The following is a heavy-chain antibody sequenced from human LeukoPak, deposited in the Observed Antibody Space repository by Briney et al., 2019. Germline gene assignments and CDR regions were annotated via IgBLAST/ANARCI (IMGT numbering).Heavy chain of an antibody. J-gene: IGHJ3*02. CDR2: INHSGST. CDR1: GGSFSGYY. V-gene: IGHV4-34*01. D-gene: IGHD3-22*01. CDR3: ARSYYYDSSGYYRGAFDI. Sequence: YPSETLSLTCAVYGGSFSGYYWSWIRQPPGKGLEWIGEINHSGSTNYNPPLKSRVTISVDTSKNQFSLKLSSVTAADTAVYYCARSYYYDSSGYYRGAFDIWGQGTMVTVSS.